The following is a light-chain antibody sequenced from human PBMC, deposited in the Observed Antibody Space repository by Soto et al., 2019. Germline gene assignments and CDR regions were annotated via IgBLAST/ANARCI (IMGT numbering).Light chain of an antibody. V-gene: IGKV3-11*01. CDR3: QQRSNWPPIT. J-gene: IGKJ4*01. Sequence: EIVLTQSPATLSLSPGERATLSCRASQSVSSYLAWYQQKPGQAHRLLIYDASNRATGIPARFSGSGSGTDFTLTISSLDPEDFAVYYCQQRSNWPPITFGGGTKVEIK. CDR2: DAS. CDR1: QSVSSY.